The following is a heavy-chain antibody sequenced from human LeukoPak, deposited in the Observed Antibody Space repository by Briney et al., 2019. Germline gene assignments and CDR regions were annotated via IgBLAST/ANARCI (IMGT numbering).Heavy chain of an antibody. J-gene: IGHJ3*02. V-gene: IGHV3-23*01. CDR2: ISGIGGST. CDR3: AKRPYSNSGAFDI. CDR1: GFTFGTYA. D-gene: IGHD6-6*01. Sequence: GGSLRLSCAASGFTFGTYAMSWVRQAPGKGLEWVSAISGIGGSTYYADSVKGRFTISRDNSKNTLYLHMNSLRAEDTAVYYCAKRPYSNSGAFDIWGRGTMVTVSS.